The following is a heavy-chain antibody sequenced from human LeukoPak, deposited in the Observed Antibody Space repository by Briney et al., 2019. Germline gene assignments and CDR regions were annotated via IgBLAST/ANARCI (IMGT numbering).Heavy chain of an antibody. Sequence: GGSLRLSCAAPGFTFSRYWMHWVRHAPGKGLLWVSRINSDGSSTYYADSVKGRFTTSRDNAKNALHLQVNSLTAEDTAVYYCVLDLFSSFAFDIWGQGTMVTVSS. V-gene: IGHV3-74*01. CDR2: INSDGSST. CDR1: GFTFSRYW. D-gene: IGHD3/OR15-3a*01. CDR3: VLDLFSSFAFDI. J-gene: IGHJ3*02.